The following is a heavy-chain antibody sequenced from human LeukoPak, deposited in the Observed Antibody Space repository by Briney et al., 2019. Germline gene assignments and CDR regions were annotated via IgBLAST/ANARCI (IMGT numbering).Heavy chain of an antibody. J-gene: IGHJ4*02. D-gene: IGHD6-13*01. CDR2: INPNDGST. V-gene: IGHV1-46*01. CDR3: VRAPRDSSTMLDY. Sequence: GASVKVSCKASGYTFTTYWIQWVRQAPGQGLEWVALINPNDGSTTYAHKFQGRVTMTRDTSTSTVYMDLSRLTSEDTAVYYCVRAPRDSSTMLDYWDQGTLVTVSS. CDR1: GYTFTTYW.